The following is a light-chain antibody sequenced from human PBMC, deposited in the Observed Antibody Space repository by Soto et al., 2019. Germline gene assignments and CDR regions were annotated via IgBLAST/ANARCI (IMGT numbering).Light chain of an antibody. V-gene: IGKV1-5*03. Sequence: DIPMTQSPSTLSASVGDRVTITCRASQSISSWLAWYQQKPGKAPKLLTYKASSLESGVPSRFSGSGSGTEFTLTISSLHPDDFATYYCQQYNSYSWTFGQGTKVEIK. CDR1: QSISSW. CDR2: KAS. CDR3: QQYNSYSWT. J-gene: IGKJ1*01.